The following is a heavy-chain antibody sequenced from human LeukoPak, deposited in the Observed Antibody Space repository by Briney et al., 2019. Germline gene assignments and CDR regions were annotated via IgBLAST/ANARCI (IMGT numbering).Heavy chain of an antibody. V-gene: IGHV3-30-3*02. D-gene: IGHD4-17*01. CDR3: ARNVFPIDYGDYVDPYYFDY. J-gene: IGHJ4*02. CDR1: GFTFSSYA. CDR2: ISYDGSNK. Sequence: GGSLRLSCAASGFTFSSYAMHWVRQAPGKGLEWVAVISYDGSNKYYADSVKGRFTISRDNSKNTLYLQMNSLRAEDTAVYYCARNVFPIDYGDYVDPYYFDYWGQGTLVTVCS.